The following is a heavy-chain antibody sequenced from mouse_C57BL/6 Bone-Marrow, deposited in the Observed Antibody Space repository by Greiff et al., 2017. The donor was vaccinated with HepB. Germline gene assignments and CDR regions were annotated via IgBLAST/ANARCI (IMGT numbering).Heavy chain of an antibody. Sequence: EVQLVESGPGLVKPSQSLSLTCSVTGYSITSGYYWNWIRQFPGNKLEWMGYISYDGSNNYNPSLKNRISITRDTSKNQFFLKLNSVTTEDTATYYCASLVYYGSRNYWGQGTTLTVSS. V-gene: IGHV3-6*01. CDR1: GYSITSGYY. D-gene: IGHD1-1*01. CDR2: ISYDGSN. CDR3: ASLVYYGSRNY. J-gene: IGHJ2*01.